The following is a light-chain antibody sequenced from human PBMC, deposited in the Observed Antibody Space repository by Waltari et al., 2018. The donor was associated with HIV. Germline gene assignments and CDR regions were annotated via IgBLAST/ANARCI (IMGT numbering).Light chain of an antibody. V-gene: IGKV1-39*01. J-gene: IGKJ5*01. CDR2: NLS. CDR1: QTIGRS. Sequence: DINMTQSPSSLSASVGDRVTITCRASQTIGRSLNWYQQKPGKAPQLLIYNLSTLQTGVPSRFSGDASGTDFTLTISSLHLEDFATYFCQQSYSDPITFGQWTRLEIK. CDR3: QQSYSDPIT.